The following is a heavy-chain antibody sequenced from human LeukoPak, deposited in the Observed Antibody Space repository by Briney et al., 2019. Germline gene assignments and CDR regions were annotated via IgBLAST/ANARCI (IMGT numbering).Heavy chain of an antibody. V-gene: IGHV3-30*18. D-gene: IGHD1-26*01. CDR1: GFTFSSYG. J-gene: IGHJ4*02. CDR2: ISYDGSNK. Sequence: PGGFLRLSCAASGFTFSSYGMHWVRQAPGKGLEWVAVISYDGSNKYYADSVKGRFTISRDNSKNTLYLQMNSLRAEDTAVYYCAKLMGELATVDYWGQGTLVTVSS. CDR3: AKLMGELATVDY.